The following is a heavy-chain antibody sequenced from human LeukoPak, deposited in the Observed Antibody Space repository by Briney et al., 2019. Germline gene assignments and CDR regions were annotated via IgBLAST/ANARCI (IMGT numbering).Heavy chain of an antibody. Sequence: ASVKVSCKASGYTFTGYYMHWVRQAPGQGLEWMGWINPNSGGTNYAQKFQGRVTMTRDTSISTAYMELSRLRSDDTAVYYRARDGGSTSPYFDYWGQGALVTVSS. J-gene: IGHJ4*02. V-gene: IGHV1-2*02. D-gene: IGHD2-2*01. CDR3: ARDGGSTSPYFDY. CDR1: GYTFTGYY. CDR2: INPNSGGT.